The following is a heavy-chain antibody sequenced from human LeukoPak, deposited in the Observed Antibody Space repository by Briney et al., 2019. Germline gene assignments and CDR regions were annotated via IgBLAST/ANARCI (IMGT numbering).Heavy chain of an antibody. Sequence: GASVKVSCKASGGTFSSYAISWVRQAPGQGLEWMGGIIPICGTANYAQKFQGRVTITTDESTSTAYMELSSLRSEDTAVYYCAVGVGATRLFDYWGQGTLVTVSS. D-gene: IGHD1-26*01. V-gene: IGHV1-69*05. CDR1: GGTFSSYA. CDR3: AVGVGATRLFDY. CDR2: IIPICGTA. J-gene: IGHJ4*02.